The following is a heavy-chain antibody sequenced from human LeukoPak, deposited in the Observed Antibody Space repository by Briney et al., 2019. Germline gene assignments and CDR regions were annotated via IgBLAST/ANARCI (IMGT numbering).Heavy chain of an antibody. CDR2: INSDGSST. Sequence: GGSLRLSCAASGFTFSSYWMHWVRQAPGKGLVWVSRINSDGSSTTYADSVKGRFTISRDNAKNTLYLQMNSLRAEDTAVYYCARDRYYDSSGYSNYFDYWGQGTLVTVSS. CDR1: GFTFSSYW. V-gene: IGHV3-74*01. D-gene: IGHD3-22*01. J-gene: IGHJ4*02. CDR3: ARDRYYDSSGYSNYFDY.